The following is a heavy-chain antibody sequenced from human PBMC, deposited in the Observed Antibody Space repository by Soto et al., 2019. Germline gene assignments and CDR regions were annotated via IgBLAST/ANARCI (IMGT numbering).Heavy chain of an antibody. Sequence: QLQLQESGPGLVKPSETLSLTCTVSGGSISSSSYYWGWIRQPPGKGLEWIGSIYYSGSTYYNPSLKSRVTISVDTSKNQFSLKLSSVTAADTAVYYCEIIVLMVYGSDHTFDYWGQGTLVTVSS. CDR1: GGSISSSSYY. D-gene: IGHD2-8*01. J-gene: IGHJ4*02. CDR3: EIIVLMVYGSDHTFDY. V-gene: IGHV4-39*01. CDR2: IYYSGST.